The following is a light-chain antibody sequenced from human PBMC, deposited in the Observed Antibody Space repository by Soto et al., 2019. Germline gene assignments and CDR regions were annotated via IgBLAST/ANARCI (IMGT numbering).Light chain of an antibody. CDR2: DVA. CDR3: CFFTGTASQYV. CDR1: SSDVGGSNF. J-gene: IGLJ1*01. V-gene: IGLV2-14*03. Sequence: QSALTQPASVSDSPGQSITISCTGTSSDVGGSNFVSWYQQHPGKPPKLIIYDVANRPSGVSNRFSGSKSGSTASLIISRLQTEDEADYYCCFFTGTASQYVFGPGTKVTV.